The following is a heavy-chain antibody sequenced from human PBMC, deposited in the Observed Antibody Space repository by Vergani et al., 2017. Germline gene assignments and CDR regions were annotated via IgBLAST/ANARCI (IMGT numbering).Heavy chain of an antibody. V-gene: IGHV5-10-1*03. J-gene: IGHJ6*02. CDR2: IDPSDSYT. CDR1: GYSFTSYW. CDR3: ARGGGNSYYYYGMDV. Sequence: EVQLVQSGAEVKKPGESLRISCKGSGYSFTSYWISWVRQMPGKGLEWMGRIDPSDSYTNYSPSFQGHVTISADKSISTAYLQWRSLKASDTAMYYCARGGGNSYYYYGMDVWGQGTTVTVSS. D-gene: IGHD4-23*01.